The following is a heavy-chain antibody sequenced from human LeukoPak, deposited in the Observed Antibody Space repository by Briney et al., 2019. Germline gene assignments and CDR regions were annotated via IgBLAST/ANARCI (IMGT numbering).Heavy chain of an antibody. J-gene: IGHJ4*02. V-gene: IGHV4-39*01. CDR1: GGSISSSRYY. Sequence: SSETLSLTCTVSGGSISSSRYYWGWIRQPPGKGLEWIGTMYSSGNTYYNPSLKSRVTISVDTSKNQFSLKLSSVTAADTAVYYCARHYAHLEVYWGQGTVVTVSS. CDR3: ARHYAHLEVY. CDR2: MYSSGNT. D-gene: IGHD2-2*01.